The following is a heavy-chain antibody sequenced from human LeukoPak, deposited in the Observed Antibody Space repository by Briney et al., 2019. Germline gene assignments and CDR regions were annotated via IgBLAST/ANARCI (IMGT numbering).Heavy chain of an antibody. Sequence: ESLKISCKGSGYSFTSYWVGWGRQMPGKNLEGMGIIYPGDSDTRYSPSFQGQVTVSADKSISTAYLQWSSLKASDTAMNYCARRGLPYCSSTSCNWFDPWGQGTLVTVSS. CDR2: IYPGDSDT. D-gene: IGHD2-2*01. V-gene: IGHV5-51*01. J-gene: IGHJ5*02. CDR3: ARRGLPYCSSTSCNWFDP. CDR1: GYSFTSYW.